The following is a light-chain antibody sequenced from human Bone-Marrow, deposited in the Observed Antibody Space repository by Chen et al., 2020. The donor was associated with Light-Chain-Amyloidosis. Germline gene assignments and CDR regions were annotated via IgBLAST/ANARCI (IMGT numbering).Light chain of an antibody. CDR2: GVS. J-gene: IGKJ1*01. Sequence: EIVLTQSPGTLSLSSGERATLSCRASQTISSDHLAWYQQKPGRAPRLLMYGVSSRATGIPDRLSGGGSGTDFTLTISSLEPEECAVYYCQQYGVSPRTFGQGTKVDMK. CDR3: QQYGVSPRT. CDR1: QTISSDH. V-gene: IGKV3-20*01.